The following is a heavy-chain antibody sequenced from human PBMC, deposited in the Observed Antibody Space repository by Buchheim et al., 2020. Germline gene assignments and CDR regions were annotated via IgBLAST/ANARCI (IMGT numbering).Heavy chain of an antibody. D-gene: IGHD3-22*01. CDR1: GFTFSSYG. J-gene: IGHJ4*02. Sequence: QVQLVESGGGVVQPGRSLRLSCAASGFTFSSYGMHWVRQAPGKGLEWVAVIWYDGSNKYYADSVKGRLTISRDNSKHTLYLQMNSLRAEDTAVYYCARDEVLYYDSSGLGYWGQGTL. CDR3: ARDEVLYYDSSGLGY. CDR2: IWYDGSNK. V-gene: IGHV3-33*01.